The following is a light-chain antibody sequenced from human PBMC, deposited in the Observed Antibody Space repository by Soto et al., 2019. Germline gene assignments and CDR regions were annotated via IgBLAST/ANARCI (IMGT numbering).Light chain of an antibody. CDR2: EVS. Sequence: QSVLTQPPSASGSPGQSVTISCIGTSSDVGGYNYVSWYQQHPGKAPKLMMYEVSKRPSGVPDRFSGSKSGNTASLTVSGLQAEDEADYYCSSYAASNNLGVFGGGTKLTVL. CDR1: SSDVGGYNY. J-gene: IGLJ2*01. V-gene: IGLV2-8*01. CDR3: SSYAASNNLGV.